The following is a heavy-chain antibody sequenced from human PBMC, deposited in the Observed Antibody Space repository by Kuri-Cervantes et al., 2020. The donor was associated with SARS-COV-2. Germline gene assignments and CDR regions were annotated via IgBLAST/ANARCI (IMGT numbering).Heavy chain of an antibody. CDR1: VGSFSGYY. Sequence: GSLRLSCAVYVGSFSGYYWTWIRQPPGKGLEWIGEINHSGSTNYNPSLKSRVTISVDTSKNQFSLNLNSVTAADTAVYYCARGFDPWGQGTLVTVSS. CDR2: INHSGST. J-gene: IGHJ5*02. CDR3: ARGFDP. V-gene: IGHV4-34*01.